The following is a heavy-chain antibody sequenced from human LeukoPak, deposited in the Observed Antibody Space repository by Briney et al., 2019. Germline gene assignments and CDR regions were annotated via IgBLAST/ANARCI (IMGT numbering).Heavy chain of an antibody. CDR2: ISGSGGST. V-gene: IGHV3-23*01. J-gene: IGHJ4*02. CDR1: GFTFSSYA. Sequence: GGSLRLSCAASGFTFSSYAMSWVRQAPGKGLEWVSAISGSGGSTYYADSVKGRFTISRDNSKNTLYLQMNSLRAEDTAVYYCAKDKSLISSGYYSTTTFDYWGQGTLVTVSS. D-gene: IGHD3-22*01. CDR3: AKDKSLISSGYYSTTTFDY.